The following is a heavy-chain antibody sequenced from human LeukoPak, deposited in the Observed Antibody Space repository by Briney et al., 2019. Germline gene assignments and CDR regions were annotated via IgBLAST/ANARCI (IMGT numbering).Heavy chain of an antibody. CDR1: DYSISSGYY. Sequence: SETLSLTCVASDYSISSGYYWGWIRQPPGKGLEWIGSISHSGTTYYNPSFKSRITISLDTSKNQFSLKLRSVTAADTAFYCEREGDVLGATIDSWGQGTLVTVSS. D-gene: IGHD1-26*01. J-gene: IGHJ4*02. CDR2: ISHSGTT. CDR3: REGDVLGATIDS. V-gene: IGHV4-38-2*01.